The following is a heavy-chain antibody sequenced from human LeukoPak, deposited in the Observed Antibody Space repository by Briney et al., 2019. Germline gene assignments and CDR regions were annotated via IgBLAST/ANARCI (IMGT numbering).Heavy chain of an antibody. Sequence: SETLSLTCAVYGGSFSGYYWSWIRQPPGKGLEWIGEINHSGSTNYNPSLKSRVTISVDTSKNQFSLKLSSVTAADTAVYYCARGPGIAAAGHPFDYWGQGTLVTASS. D-gene: IGHD6-13*01. V-gene: IGHV4-34*01. J-gene: IGHJ4*02. CDR2: INHSGST. CDR3: ARGPGIAAAGHPFDY. CDR1: GGSFSGYY.